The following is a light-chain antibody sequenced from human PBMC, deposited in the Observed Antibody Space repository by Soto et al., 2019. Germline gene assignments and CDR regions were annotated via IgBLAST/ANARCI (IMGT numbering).Light chain of an antibody. CDR3: AAWDDSLNGYV. Sequence: VLTQPPSASGIPGQRVTISCSGSGSNIGSNTVNWYQQLPGTAPKFLMSSNNQRPSGVPDRISGSKSGTSASLAISGLQSEDEADYYCAAWDDSLNGYVFGTGTKVTVL. V-gene: IGLV1-44*01. CDR2: SNN. J-gene: IGLJ1*01. CDR1: GSNIGSNT.